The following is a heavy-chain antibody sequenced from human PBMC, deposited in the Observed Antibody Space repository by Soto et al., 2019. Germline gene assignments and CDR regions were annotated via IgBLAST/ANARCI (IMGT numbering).Heavy chain of an antibody. V-gene: IGHV1-18*01. Sequence: QVQLVQSGAEMKKPGASVRVSCKASGYTFTSYGISWVRQAPGQGLEWMGWISAYNGNTNYAQKLQGRVTMTTDPVTTMAYVDLRSLTSYDTAVYYCPRDWALAAADLSSRSFNYWGQGTPVTVSS. J-gene: IGHJ4*02. CDR3: PRDWALAAADLSSRSFNY. CDR2: ISAYNGNT. CDR1: GYTFTSYG. D-gene: IGHD6-13*01.